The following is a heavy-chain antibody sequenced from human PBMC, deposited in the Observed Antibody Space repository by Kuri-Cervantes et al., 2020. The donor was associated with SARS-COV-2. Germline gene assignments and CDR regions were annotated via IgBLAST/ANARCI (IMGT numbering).Heavy chain of an antibody. Sequence: CTVSGGSISSGSYYWSWIRQPAGKGLEWIGRIYTSGSTNYNPSLKSRVTISVDTSKNQFSLKLSSVTAADTAVYYCARDLAYDSSGYAFDYWGQGTLVTVPS. CDR2: IYTSGST. J-gene: IGHJ4*02. D-gene: IGHD3-22*01. CDR3: ARDLAYDSSGYAFDY. CDR1: GGSISSGSYY. V-gene: IGHV4-61*02.